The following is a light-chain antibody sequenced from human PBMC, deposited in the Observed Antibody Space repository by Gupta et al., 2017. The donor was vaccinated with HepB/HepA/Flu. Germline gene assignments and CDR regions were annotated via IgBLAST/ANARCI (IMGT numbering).Light chain of an antibody. CDR2: DVN. J-gene: IGLJ1*01. CDR1: SSDVGGYNS. CDR3: CSYASDSSYV. V-gene: IGLV2-11*01. Sequence: QSALTQPPSVSGSPGQSVTISCTGTSSDVGGYNSVSWYQQHPGKAPKLMIYDVNKRPSGAPGRFSASKSGTTAFLTISVHQAEDEAYYHRCSYASDSSYVFGSGTKVTVL.